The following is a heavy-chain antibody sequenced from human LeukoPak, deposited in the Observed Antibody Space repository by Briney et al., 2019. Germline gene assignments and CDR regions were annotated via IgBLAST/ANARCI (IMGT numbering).Heavy chain of an antibody. J-gene: IGHJ4*02. CDR3: ARVSSGYYVDY. Sequence: ASVKVSCKASGYTFSGYYIHWVRQAPGQGLEWMGWINPNSGGTNYAQKFQGRVTMTRDTSISTAYMELSRLRSDDTAVYYCARVSSGYYVDYWGQGTLVTVPS. CDR2: INPNSGGT. V-gene: IGHV1-2*02. CDR1: GYTFSGYY. D-gene: IGHD3-22*01.